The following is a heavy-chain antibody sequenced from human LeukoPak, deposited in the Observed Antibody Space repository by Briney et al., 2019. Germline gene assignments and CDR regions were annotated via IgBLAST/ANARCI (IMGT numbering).Heavy chain of an antibody. V-gene: IGHV3-23*01. D-gene: IGHD2-15*01. CDR1: GFTFSSYG. J-gene: IGHJ4*02. Sequence: GGTLRLSCAASGFTFSSYGMSWVRQAPGKGLEWVSAISGSGGSTYYADSVKGRFTISRDNSKNTLYQQMNSLRAEDTAVYYCAKDEGYCSGGSCHSFFDYWGQGTLVTVSS. CDR2: ISGSGGST. CDR3: AKDEGYCSGGSCHSFFDY.